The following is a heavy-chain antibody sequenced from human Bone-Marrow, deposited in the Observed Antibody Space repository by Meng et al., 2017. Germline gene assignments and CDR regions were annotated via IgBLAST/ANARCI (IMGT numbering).Heavy chain of an antibody. CDR1: GYTFTSYY. V-gene: IGHV1-46*01. D-gene: IGHD2-2*03. J-gene: IGHJ3*02. CDR3: ARDAGYCSSTSCYVRQQLVHAFDI. Sequence: ASVKVSCKASGYTFTSYYMHWVRQAPGQGLEWMGIINPSGGSTSYAQKFQGRVTMTRDTSTSTVYMELSSLRSEDTAVYYCARDAGYCSSTSCYVRQQLVHAFDIWGQGTMVTVSS. CDR2: INPSGGST.